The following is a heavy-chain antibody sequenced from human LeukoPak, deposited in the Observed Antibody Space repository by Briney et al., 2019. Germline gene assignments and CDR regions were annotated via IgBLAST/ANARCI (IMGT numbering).Heavy chain of an antibody. V-gene: IGHV3-7*01. CDR2: IKPGGSEK. CDR1: GFSFSTYC. Sequence: GVSLRLSCAASGFSFSTYCMAWPRHAPGKALEWVANIKPGGSEKYYVDSVKGRFTISRDDAKTSLYLQMDRLRAEDTDVYSCARWGLGYSIEQWGQGTLVTVSS. D-gene: IGHD5-12*01. CDR3: ARWGLGYSIEQ. J-gene: IGHJ4*02.